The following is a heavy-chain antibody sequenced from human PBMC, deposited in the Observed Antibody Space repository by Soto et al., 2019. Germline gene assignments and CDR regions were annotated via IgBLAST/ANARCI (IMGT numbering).Heavy chain of an antibody. D-gene: IGHD2-15*01. CDR2: INPNSGGT. J-gene: IGHJ6*02. CDR1: GYTFTGYY. V-gene: IGHV1-2*04. Sequence: ASVKVSCKASGYTFTGYYMHWVRQAPGQGLEWMGWINPNSGGTNYAQKFQGWVTMTRDTSISTAYMELSRLRSDDTAVYYCARNAVVVVADTDYYYYYYGMDVWGQGTTVTVSS. CDR3: ARNAVVVVADTDYYYYYYGMDV.